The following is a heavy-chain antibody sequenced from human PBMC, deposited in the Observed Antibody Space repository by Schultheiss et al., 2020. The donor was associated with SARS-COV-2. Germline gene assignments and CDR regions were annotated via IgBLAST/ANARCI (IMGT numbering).Heavy chain of an antibody. Sequence: SETLSLTCAVYGGSFSGYYWSWIRQPPGKGLEWIGSIYHSGSTYYNPSLKSRVTISVDTSKNQFSLKLSSVTAADTAVYYCARDYRYGMDVWGQGTTVTVSS. J-gene: IGHJ6*02. V-gene: IGHV4-34*11. CDR2: IYHSGST. CDR1: GGSFSGYY. CDR3: ARDYRYGMDV.